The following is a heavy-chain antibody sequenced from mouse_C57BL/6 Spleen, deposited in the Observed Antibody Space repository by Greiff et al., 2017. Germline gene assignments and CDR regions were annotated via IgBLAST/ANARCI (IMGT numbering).Heavy chain of an antibody. V-gene: IGHV1-55*01. Sequence: QVQLQQPGAELVKPGASVKMSCKASGYTFTSYWITWVKQRPGQGLEWIGDIYPGSGSTNYNEKFKSKATLTVDTSSSTAYMQLSSLTSEDSAVYYCARAYYYGSSPYAMGYWGQGTSVTVSS. CDR1: GYTFTSYW. J-gene: IGHJ4*01. D-gene: IGHD1-1*01. CDR2: IYPGSGST. CDR3: ARAYYYGSSPYAMGY.